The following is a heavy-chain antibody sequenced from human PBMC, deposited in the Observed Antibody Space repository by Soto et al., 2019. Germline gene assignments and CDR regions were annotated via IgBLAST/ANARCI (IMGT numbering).Heavy chain of an antibody. V-gene: IGHV3-48*02. CDR3: ARAGLGLFGMDV. D-gene: IGHD3-16*01. CDR2: ISGSSTI. Sequence: EVQLVESGGGLVQPGGSLRVSCAASGFTFSSYSINWVRQAPGKGLEWVSYISGSSTIYYADSVKGRFTISRDNAKNSLYLQMNSLRDEDTAVYYCARAGLGLFGMDVWGQGTTVTVSS. CDR1: GFTFSSYS. J-gene: IGHJ6*02.